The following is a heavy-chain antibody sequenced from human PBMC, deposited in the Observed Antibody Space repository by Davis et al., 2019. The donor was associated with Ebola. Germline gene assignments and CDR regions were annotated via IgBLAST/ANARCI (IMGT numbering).Heavy chain of an antibody. V-gene: IGHV4-34*01. CDR1: GGSFSSYY. J-gene: IGHJ6*02. CDR2: INQSGST. D-gene: IGHD3-3*01. Sequence: SETLSLTCAVYGGSFSSYYWSWIRQPPGKGLEWIGTINQSGSTNYNPSLKSRVTISVDTSKNQFSLKLSSVTAADTAVYYCARALGDDFWCCGMDVWGQGTTVTVSS. CDR3: ARALGDDFWCCGMDV.